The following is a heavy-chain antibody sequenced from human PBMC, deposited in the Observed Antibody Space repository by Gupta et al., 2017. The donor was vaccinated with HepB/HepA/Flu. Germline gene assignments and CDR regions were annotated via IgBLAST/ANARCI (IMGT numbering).Heavy chain of an antibody. CDR1: GGSFSSYY. J-gene: IGHJ6*03. V-gene: IGHV4-34*01. Sequence: QVQLQQWGAGLLKPSETLSLICAVYGGSFSSYYWTWIRTPPGKGLEWIGEITHSGSTNNNPSLKSRVIISLDRSKNQFSLKLSSVTAADTAVYHCARGSTMVRGGDYYYMDVWGKGTTVTVSS. D-gene: IGHD3-10*01. CDR3: ARGSTMVRGGDYYYMDV. CDR2: ITHSGST.